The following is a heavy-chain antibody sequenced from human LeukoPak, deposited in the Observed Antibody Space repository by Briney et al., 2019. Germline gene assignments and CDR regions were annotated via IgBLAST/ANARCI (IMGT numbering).Heavy chain of an antibody. D-gene: IGHD3-10*01. J-gene: IGHJ3*02. Sequence: GGSLRLSCVASGFTFSDHGTHWVRQAPGKGLEWLAFIRYDGTDKSYGDSVRGRLTISRDDSLSTLYLQMDSLRHDDTAVYYCARNRAFGTFDAFDMWGQGTMVTVSS. CDR1: GFTFSDHG. CDR2: IRYDGTDK. CDR3: ARNRAFGTFDAFDM. V-gene: IGHV3-30*02.